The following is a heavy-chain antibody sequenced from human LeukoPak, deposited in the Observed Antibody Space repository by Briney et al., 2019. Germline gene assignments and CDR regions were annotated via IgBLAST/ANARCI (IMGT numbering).Heavy chain of an antibody. CDR1: GFTFSSYA. Sequence: GGSLRLSCAASGFTFSSYALSWVRQAPGQGLEWVSAIRGSGGSTYHADSVKGRFTISRDNSKNTLYLQMNSLRAEDTAAYYCAKDLNSGGSYDAFDIWGQGTMVTVSS. CDR2: IRGSGGST. J-gene: IGHJ3*02. D-gene: IGHD2-15*01. V-gene: IGHV3-23*01. CDR3: AKDLNSGGSYDAFDI.